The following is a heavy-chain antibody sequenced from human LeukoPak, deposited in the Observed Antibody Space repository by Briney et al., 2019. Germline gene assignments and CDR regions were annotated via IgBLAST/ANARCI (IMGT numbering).Heavy chain of an antibody. D-gene: IGHD4-17*01. J-gene: IGHJ4*02. CDR2: ISYDGSNK. CDR3: AKGPTTVIHPFDY. CDR1: GFTFSSYA. V-gene: IGHV3-30*04. Sequence: PGGSLRLSCAASGFTFSSYAMHWVRQAPGKGLEWVAVISYDGSNKYYADSVKGRFTISRDNSKNTLYLQMNSLGAEDTAVYYCAKGPTTVIHPFDYWGQGTLVTVSS.